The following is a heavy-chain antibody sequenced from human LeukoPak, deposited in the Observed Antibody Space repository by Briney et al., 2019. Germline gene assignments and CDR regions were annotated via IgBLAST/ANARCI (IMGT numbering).Heavy chain of an antibody. CDR3: ARIRGFDP. J-gene: IGHJ5*02. Sequence: SETLSLTCAVYGGSFSGYYWSWIRQPTGKGLEWIGEINHSGSTNYNPSLKSRVTISVDTSKNQFSLKLSSVTAADTAVYYCARIRGFDPWGQGTLVTVSS. CDR1: GGSFSGYY. CDR2: INHSGST. V-gene: IGHV4-34*01.